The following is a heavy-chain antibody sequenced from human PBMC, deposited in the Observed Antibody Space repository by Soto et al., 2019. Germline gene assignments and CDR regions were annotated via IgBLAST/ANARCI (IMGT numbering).Heavy chain of an antibody. CDR2: ISSTTNYI. CDR1: GFTFTRYS. J-gene: IGHJ4*02. D-gene: IGHD3-10*01. CDR3: TRGPRPISTGTGAY. Sequence: PGGSLRLSCAASGFTFTRYSMNWVRQAPGKGLEWVSSISSTTNYIYYGDSMKGRFTISRDNAKNSLYLEMNSLRAEDSGLYYCTRGPRPISTGTGAYWGQGTQVTVSS. V-gene: IGHV3-21*06.